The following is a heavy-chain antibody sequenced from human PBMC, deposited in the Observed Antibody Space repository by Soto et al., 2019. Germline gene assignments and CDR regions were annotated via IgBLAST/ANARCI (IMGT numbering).Heavy chain of an antibody. Sequence: PGGSLRLSCAASGFTFSSYAMHWVRQAPGKGLEWVAVISYDGSNKYYADSVKGRFTISRDNSKNTLYLQMNSLRAEDTAVYYCARDLRGLGDAGYYFAYWGQGTLVTVSS. D-gene: IGHD3-16*01. V-gene: IGHV3-30-3*01. CDR3: ARDLRGLGDAGYYFAY. J-gene: IGHJ4*02. CDR1: GFTFSSYA. CDR2: ISYDGSNK.